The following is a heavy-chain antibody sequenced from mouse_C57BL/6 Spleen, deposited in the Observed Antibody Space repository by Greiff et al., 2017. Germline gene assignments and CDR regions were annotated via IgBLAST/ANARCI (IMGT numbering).Heavy chain of an antibody. V-gene: IGHV1-64*01. J-gene: IGHJ2*01. CDR2: IHPNSGST. CDR3: ARDYGRSSDFGH. CDR1: GYTFTSYW. D-gene: IGHD1-1*01. Sequence: QVQLQQSGAELVKPGASVKLSCKASGYTFTSYWMHWVKQRPGQGLEWIGMIHPNSGSTNYNEKFKSKATLTVDKSSSTAYMQLSSLTSEDSAVYYCARDYGRSSDFGHWGQGTTLTVSS.